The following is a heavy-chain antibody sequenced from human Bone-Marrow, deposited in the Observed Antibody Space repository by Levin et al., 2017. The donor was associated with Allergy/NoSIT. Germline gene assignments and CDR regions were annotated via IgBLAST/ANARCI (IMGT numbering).Heavy chain of an antibody. Sequence: SETLSLTCTVSGGSIRSGGYYWSWIRQHPGTGLEWLGYIYDIGSTSYNPSLESRFAISVDTSKNHFYLKLTSLTAAATAVYYWARIPDTTREFDYWGQGTLVTVSS. CDR2: IYDIGST. J-gene: IGHJ4*02. V-gene: IGHV4-31*03. CDR1: GGSIRSGGYY. D-gene: IGHD5-18*01. CDR3: ARIPDTTREFDY.